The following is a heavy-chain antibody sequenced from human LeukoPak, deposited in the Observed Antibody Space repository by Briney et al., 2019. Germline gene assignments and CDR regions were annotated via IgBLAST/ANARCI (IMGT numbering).Heavy chain of an antibody. CDR3: AKDPFAFRLGAFDS. CDR1: GGSISSYY. V-gene: IGHV4-59*12. CDR2: IYYSGST. J-gene: IGHJ3*01. Sequence: SETLSLTCTVSGGSISSYYWSWIRQPPGKGLEWIGYIYYSGSTNYNPSLKSRVTISVDTSKNQFSLKLSSVTAADTAVYYCAKDPFAFRLGAFDSWGQGTMVTVSS. D-gene: IGHD3-16*01.